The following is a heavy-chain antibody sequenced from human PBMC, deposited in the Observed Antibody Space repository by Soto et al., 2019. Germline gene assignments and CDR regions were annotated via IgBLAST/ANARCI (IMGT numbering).Heavy chain of an antibody. CDR3: TRDEFSGYEDDAFDH. Sequence: MQLVESGGGLVKPGGSLRLSCEASGFIFSSYSMNWVRQAPGKGLEWVSSISPSRGSISYADSVKGRFTISRDDANNSLYRQLNSLRADDTAVYYCTRDEFSGYEDDAFDHWGQGTMVIVSS. CDR2: ISPSRGSI. V-gene: IGHV3-21*06. J-gene: IGHJ3*01. D-gene: IGHD5-12*01. CDR1: GFIFSSYS.